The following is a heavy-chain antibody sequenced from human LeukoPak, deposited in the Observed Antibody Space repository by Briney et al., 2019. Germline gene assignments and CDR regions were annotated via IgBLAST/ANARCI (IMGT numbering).Heavy chain of an antibody. V-gene: IGHV1-18*01. D-gene: IGHD3-16*02. CDR3: ARGGDYDYVWGSYREYYFDY. CDR2: ISAYNGNT. CDR1: GYTFTSYG. Sequence: ASVKVSCKASGYTFTSYGISWVRQAPGQGLEWMGWISAYNGNTNYAQKLQGRVTMTTDTSTSTAYMELRSLRSDGTAVYYCARGGDYDYVWGSYREYYFDYWGQGTLVTVSS. J-gene: IGHJ4*02.